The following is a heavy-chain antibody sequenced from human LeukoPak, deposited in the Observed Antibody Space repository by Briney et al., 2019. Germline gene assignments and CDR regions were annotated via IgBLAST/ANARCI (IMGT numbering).Heavy chain of an antibody. Sequence: SVKVSCKASGGTFSSYAISWVQQAPGQGLEWMGGIIPIFGTANYAQKFQGRVTITADKSTSTAYMELSSLRSEDTAVYYCASLPNYYYGSGSYPDHWGQGTLVTVSS. CDR1: GGTFSSYA. J-gene: IGHJ4*02. D-gene: IGHD3-10*01. CDR3: ASLPNYYYGSGSYPDH. V-gene: IGHV1-69*06. CDR2: IIPIFGTA.